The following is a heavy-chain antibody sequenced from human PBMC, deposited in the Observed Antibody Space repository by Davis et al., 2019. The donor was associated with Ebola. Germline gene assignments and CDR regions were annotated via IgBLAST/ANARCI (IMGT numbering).Heavy chain of an antibody. CDR1: GGSIRDYTTY. D-gene: IGHD6-19*01. V-gene: IGHV4-39*07. Sequence: PSETLSLTCTVSGGSIRDYTTYWSWIRRAPGKGLEWIGTLYYTGSPYYNPALKSRLFMSVDTSKNQFSLELTSVTAADTAMYYCARNTSGFWHFDFWGQGILITVSS. CDR3: ARNTSGFWHFDF. J-gene: IGHJ4*02. CDR2: LYYTGSP.